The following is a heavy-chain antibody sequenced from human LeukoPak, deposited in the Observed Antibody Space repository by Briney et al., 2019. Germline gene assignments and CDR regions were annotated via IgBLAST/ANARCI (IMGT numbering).Heavy chain of an antibody. CDR1: GGSISSYY. Sequence: SETLSLTCTVSGGSISSYYWNWIRQPPGKGLEWIGYITHSGSTNYNPSLKSRVTISGDTSKNEFSLRLTSVTAADTAVYYCARLVVVPAALAWYFDYWGQGTLVTVSS. CDR2: ITHSGST. D-gene: IGHD2-2*01. J-gene: IGHJ4*02. CDR3: ARLVVVPAALAWYFDY. V-gene: IGHV4-59*08.